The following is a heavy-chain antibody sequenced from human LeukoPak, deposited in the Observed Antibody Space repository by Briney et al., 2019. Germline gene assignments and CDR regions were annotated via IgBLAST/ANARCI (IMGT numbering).Heavy chain of an antibody. J-gene: IGHJ3*02. CDR1: GFIFSTYG. CDR3: ARDRGGYCSGGSCPDAFDI. Sequence: GGTLRLSCAASGFIFSTYGMNWVRRAPGKGLEWVSGIRGSGDITYYADSVKGRFTISRDNAKNSLYLQMNSLRAEDTAVYYCARDRGGYCSGGSCPDAFDIWGQGTMVTVSS. V-gene: IGHV3-21*01. D-gene: IGHD2-15*01. CDR2: IRGSGDIT.